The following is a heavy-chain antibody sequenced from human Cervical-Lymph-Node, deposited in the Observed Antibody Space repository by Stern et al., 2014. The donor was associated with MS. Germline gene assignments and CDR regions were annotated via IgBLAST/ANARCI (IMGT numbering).Heavy chain of an antibody. Sequence: VQLEESGAEVKKPESSVKVSCKASGGSFSSFDISWVRQAPGQRLEWLGEISPSVGVANYAQNFQGRVTFTADESTSTAYMELSSLRSEDTAVYYCARHQGGVAANWGQGTLVTVSS. D-gene: IGHD6-13*01. CDR1: GGSFSSFD. CDR3: ARHQGGVAAN. J-gene: IGHJ4*02. CDR2: ISPSVGVA. V-gene: IGHV1-69*01.